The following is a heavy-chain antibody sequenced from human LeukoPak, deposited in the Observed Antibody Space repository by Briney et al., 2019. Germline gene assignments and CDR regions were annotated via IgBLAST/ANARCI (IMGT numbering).Heavy chain of an antibody. D-gene: IGHD3-22*01. Sequence: GGSLRLSCAASGFTFSSYGMHWVRQAPGKGLEWVAVISYDGSNKYYADSVKGRFTISRDNSKNTLYLQMNSLRAEDTAVYYCAKAAQNYYDSSGYGVANWYFDLWGRGTLVTVSS. J-gene: IGHJ2*01. CDR1: GFTFSSYG. CDR3: AKAAQNYYDSSGYGVANWYFDL. V-gene: IGHV3-30*18. CDR2: ISYDGSNK.